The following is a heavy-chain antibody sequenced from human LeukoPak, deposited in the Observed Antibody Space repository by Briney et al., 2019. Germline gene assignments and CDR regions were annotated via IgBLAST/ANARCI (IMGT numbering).Heavy chain of an antibody. CDR3: ARDRSLRYFDY. V-gene: IGHV3-33*01. J-gene: IGHJ4*02. CDR1: RFTFRNHG. CDR2: IWYDGSDT. Sequence: GRSLRLSCAASRFTFRNHGMHWVRQAPGKGLEWVAVIWYDGSDTYYTDSVKGRSTISRDNSKNTLYLQMNSLRVEDTAVYYCARDRSLRYFDYWGQGTVVTVSS.